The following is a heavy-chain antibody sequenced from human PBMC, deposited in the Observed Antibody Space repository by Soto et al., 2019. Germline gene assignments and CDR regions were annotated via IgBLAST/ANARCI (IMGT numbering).Heavy chain of an antibody. CDR2: INPSGGST. CDR3: AREEEPNPLRFLEWLLPFDY. CDR1: GYTFTSYY. Sequence: GASVKVSCKASGYTFTSYYMHWVRQAPGQGLEWMGIINPSGGSTSYAQKFQGRVTMTRDTSTSTVYMELSSLRSEDTAVYYCAREEEPNPLRFLEWLLPFDYWGQGTLVTVSS. D-gene: IGHD3-3*01. J-gene: IGHJ4*02. V-gene: IGHV1-46*01.